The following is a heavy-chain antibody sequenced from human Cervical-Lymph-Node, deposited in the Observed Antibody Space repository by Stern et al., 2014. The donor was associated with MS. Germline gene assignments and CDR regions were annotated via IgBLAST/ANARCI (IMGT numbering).Heavy chain of an antibody. CDR1: GFTFSNFA. V-gene: IGHV3-30*03. D-gene: IGHD2-8*02. Sequence: MQLVESGGGVVQPGRSLRLSCAASGFTFSNFAMHWVRQAPGKGLEWVALISYDGTNKSYAASVKGRFTISRDNSKNTLYLQMNSLRTEDTAVFYCAGGYCTGGFCFYGMDVWGQGTTVTVS. J-gene: IGHJ6*02. CDR3: AGGYCTGGFCFYGMDV. CDR2: ISYDGTNK.